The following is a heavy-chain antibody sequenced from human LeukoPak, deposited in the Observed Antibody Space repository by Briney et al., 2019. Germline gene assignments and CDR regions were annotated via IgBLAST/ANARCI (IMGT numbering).Heavy chain of an antibody. V-gene: IGHV3-33*01. D-gene: IGHD3-16*01. J-gene: IGHJ4*02. CDR2: IGHDGTYK. Sequence: GGSLRLSCAASGFTFGTFGMHWVRQAPGKGLEWVAVIGHDGTYKNYADSVKGRFTISRDNSKNTLYLQMDSLRAEDTAVYYCARDFRVGSYFDYWAREPWPPSPQ. CDR3: ARDFRVGSYFDY. CDR1: GFTFGTFG.